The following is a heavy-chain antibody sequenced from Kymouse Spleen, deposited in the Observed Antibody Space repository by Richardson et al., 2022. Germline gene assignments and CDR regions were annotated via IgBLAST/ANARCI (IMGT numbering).Heavy chain of an antibody. CDR1: GFTFSNAW. CDR2: IKSKTDGGTT. Sequence: EVQLVESGGGLVKPGGSLRLSCAASGFTFSNAWMSWVRQAPGKGLEWVGRIKSKTDGGTTDYAAPVKGRFTISRDDSKNTLYLQMNSLKTEDTAVYYCTTEGYDFWSGYYLYYGMDVWGQGTTVTVSS. D-gene: IGHD3-3*01. V-gene: IGHV3-15*01. J-gene: IGHJ6*02. CDR3: TTEGYDFWSGYYLYYGMDV.